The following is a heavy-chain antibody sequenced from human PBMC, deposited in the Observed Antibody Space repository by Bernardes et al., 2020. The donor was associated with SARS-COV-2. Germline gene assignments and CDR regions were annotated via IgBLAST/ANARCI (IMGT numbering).Heavy chain of an antibody. D-gene: IGHD6-13*01. CDR2: INQDVSEK. Sequence: GGSLRLSCAASGFTFNNYWMTWVRQAPGKGLEWVANINQDVSEKWYVDSVKGRFTISRDNAKNSLFLQMNSLTVEDTALYYCARSIAARYFDLWGRGTLVTVSS. V-gene: IGHV3-7*01. CDR3: ARSIAARYFDL. J-gene: IGHJ2*01. CDR1: GFTFNNYW.